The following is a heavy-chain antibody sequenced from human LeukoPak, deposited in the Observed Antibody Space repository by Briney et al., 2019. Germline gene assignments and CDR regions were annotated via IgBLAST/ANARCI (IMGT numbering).Heavy chain of an antibody. CDR2: IYTSGST. J-gene: IGHJ6*03. V-gene: IGHV4-61*02. CDR3: ARGGGHCSSTSCYRAYYYMDV. CDR1: DGSISSGSYY. D-gene: IGHD2-2*01. Sequence: SQTLSLTCTVSDGSISSGSYYWSWIRQPAGKGLEWIGRIYTSGSTNYNPSLKSRVTISVDTSKNQFSLKLSSVTAADTAVYYCARGGGHCSSTSCYRAYYYMDVWGKGTTVTISS.